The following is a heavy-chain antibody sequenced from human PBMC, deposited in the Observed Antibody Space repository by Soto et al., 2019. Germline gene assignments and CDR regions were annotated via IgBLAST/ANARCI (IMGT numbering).Heavy chain of an antibody. J-gene: IGHJ4*02. D-gene: IGHD3-10*01. CDR2: VNGDSGNT. CDR1: GYTFTNYG. CDR3: ARGTGLNDGSDL. Sequence: HLVQSGGEVKKPGASVKVSCKTSGYTFTNYGVTWVRQAPGQPLEWVGWVNGDSGNTNYARNLEGRVTMTTDSSTAAADMELRNLCSDAAVIYYCARGTGLNDGSDLWGQGTVVTVSS. V-gene: IGHV1-18*01.